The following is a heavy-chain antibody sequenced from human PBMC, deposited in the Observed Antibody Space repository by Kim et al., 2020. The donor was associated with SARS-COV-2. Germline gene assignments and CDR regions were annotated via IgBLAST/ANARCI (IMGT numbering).Heavy chain of an antibody. CDR1: GGSISSYY. J-gene: IGHJ5*02. CDR2: IYYTGST. CDR3: ARGLERGWFDL. D-gene: IGHD3-10*01. Sequence: SETLSLTCTVSGGSISSYYWSWIRQPPGKGLEWIGYIYYTGSTNYNPSLKSRVTISVDTSKNQFSLKLSSVTAADTAVYYCARGLERGWFDLWGQGTLVTVSS. V-gene: IGHV4-59*01.